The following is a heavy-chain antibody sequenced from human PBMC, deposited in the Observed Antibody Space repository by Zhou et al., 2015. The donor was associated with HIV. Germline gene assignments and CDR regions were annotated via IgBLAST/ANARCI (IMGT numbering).Heavy chain of an antibody. CDR3: ARGIRNELFSDY. D-gene: IGHD1-1*01. V-gene: IGHV1-18*01. CDR2: ISGNNGNT. CDR1: GYTFISYD. J-gene: IGHJ4*02. Sequence: QVQLVQSGAEVKMPGASVKVSCKASGYTFISYDFTWVRQAPGQGLEWLGWISGNNGNTNYAQKIQGRVTMTTETATNTAYMELRSLRSDDTAVYYCARGIRNELFSDYWGQGTLVTVSS.